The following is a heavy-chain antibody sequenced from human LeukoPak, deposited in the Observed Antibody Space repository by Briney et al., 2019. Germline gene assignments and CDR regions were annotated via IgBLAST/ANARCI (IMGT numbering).Heavy chain of an antibody. J-gene: IGHJ6*02. V-gene: IGHV1-46*01. CDR3: ARDGPYIAVAGTNYYYGMDV. D-gene: IGHD6-19*01. CDR2: INLSGGST. CDR1: GYTFTSYY. Sequence: ASVKVSCKASGYTFTSYYMHWVRQAPGQGLEWMGIINLSGGSTSYAQKFQGRVTMTRDTSTSTVYMELSSLRSEDTAVYYCARDGPYIAVAGTNYYYGMDVWGQGTTVTVSS.